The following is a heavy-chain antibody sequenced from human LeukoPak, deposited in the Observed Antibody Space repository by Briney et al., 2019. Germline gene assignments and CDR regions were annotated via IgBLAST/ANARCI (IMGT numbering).Heavy chain of an antibody. CDR1: GYTFTSYG. D-gene: IGHD2-15*01. CDR3: ARGFGSSGYYYFDY. V-gene: IGHV1-8*02. CDR2: MNPNSGYT. J-gene: IGHJ4*02. Sequence: ALVKVSCKASGYTFTSYGISWVRQAAGQGLEWMGWMNPNSGYTGYAQNFQGRVTITRNTSISTAYMELSSLRYDDTAVYFCARGFGSSGYYYFDYWGQGTLVAVSS.